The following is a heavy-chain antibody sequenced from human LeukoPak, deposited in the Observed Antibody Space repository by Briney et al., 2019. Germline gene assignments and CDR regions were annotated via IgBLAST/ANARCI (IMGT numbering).Heavy chain of an antibody. CDR1: GGSISRYY. CDR3: ARGNWNYASFWFDP. CDR2: IYASGST. J-gene: IGHJ5*02. D-gene: IGHD1-7*01. Sequence: SETLSLTCTVSGGSISRYYWSWIRQPAGKGLEWIGRIYASGSTNYNPSLKSRVSISVETSKNQFSLKLSSVTAADTAVYYCARGNWNYASFWFDPWGQGTLVTVSS. V-gene: IGHV4-4*07.